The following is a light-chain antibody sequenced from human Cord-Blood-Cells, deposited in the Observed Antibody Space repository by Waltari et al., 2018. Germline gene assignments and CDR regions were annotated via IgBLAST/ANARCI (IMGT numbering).Light chain of an antibody. CDR2: GNS. V-gene: IGLV1-40*01. J-gene: IGLJ1*01. CDR3: QSYDSSLSGYV. Sequence: QSVLTQPPSVSGAPGQRVTISCTGSSSNIGAGYDVHWYQPLPGTAPKLLIYGNSKRPSGVPDRFSGSKSGTSASLAITGLQAEDEADYYCQSYDSSLSGYVFGTGTKVTVL. CDR1: SSNIGAGYD.